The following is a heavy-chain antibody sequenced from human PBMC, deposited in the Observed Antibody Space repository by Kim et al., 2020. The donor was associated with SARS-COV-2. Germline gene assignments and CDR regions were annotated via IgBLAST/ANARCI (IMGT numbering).Heavy chain of an antibody. V-gene: IGHV3-74*01. CDR2: INEDGSRT. CDR3: SRDTFGSRDY. D-gene: IGHD3-10*01. Sequence: GGSLRLSCVGSGFSVSNNWMHWVRQAPGKGLEWVSRINEDGSRTDDAGSVKGRFSISKDNAKNTLYLQMNSLRAEDSAVYYCSRDTFGSRDYWGQGILVTVSS. CDR1: GFSVSNNW. J-gene: IGHJ4*02.